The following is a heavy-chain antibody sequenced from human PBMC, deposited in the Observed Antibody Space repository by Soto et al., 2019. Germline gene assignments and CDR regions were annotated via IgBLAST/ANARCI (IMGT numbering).Heavy chain of an antibody. Sequence: SVKVSCKASGGTFSIYAISCVLQSPVQGLEWMGGIIPIFGTANYAQKFQGRVTITADESTSTAYMELSSLRSEDTAVYYCARDLRYSSSTYFDYWGQGTLVTVSS. V-gene: IGHV1-69*13. CDR1: GGTFSIYA. CDR3: ARDLRYSSSTYFDY. J-gene: IGHJ4*02. CDR2: IIPIFGTA. D-gene: IGHD6-6*01.